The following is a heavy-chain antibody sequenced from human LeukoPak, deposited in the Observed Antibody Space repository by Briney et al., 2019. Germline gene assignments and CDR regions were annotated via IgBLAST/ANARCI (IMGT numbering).Heavy chain of an antibody. CDR1: GFTFSSYG. J-gene: IGHJ6*03. V-gene: IGHV3-23*01. D-gene: IGHD4-17*01. CDR3: ARDFVVTVTTRSYYYYYMDV. Sequence: GGSLRLSCAASGFTFSSYGMSWVRQAPGKGLEWVSAISGSGGSTYYADSVKGRFTISRDNSKNTLYLQMHSLRAEDTAVYYCARDFVVTVTTRSYYYYYMDVWGKGTTVTVSS. CDR2: ISGSGGST.